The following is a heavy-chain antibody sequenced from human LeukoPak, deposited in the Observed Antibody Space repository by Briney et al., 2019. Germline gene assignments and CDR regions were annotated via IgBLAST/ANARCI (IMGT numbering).Heavy chain of an antibody. V-gene: IGHV4-59*11. CDR3: ASAGNPHYFDF. J-gene: IGHJ4*02. CDR2: IYYTGST. Sequence: SETLSLTCTVSGVSISSHYWSWIRQSPAKRLEWIGNIYYTGSTTYNPSLKSRVAISIDTSKNQFSLALNSVTAADAAVYSCASAGNPHYFDFWGQGPLITVSS. CDR1: GVSISSHY.